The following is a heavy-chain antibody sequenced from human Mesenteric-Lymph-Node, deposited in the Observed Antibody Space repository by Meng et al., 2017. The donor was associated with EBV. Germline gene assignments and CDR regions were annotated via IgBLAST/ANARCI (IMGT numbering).Heavy chain of an antibody. V-gene: IGHV1-18*01. CDR1: GYTFTSYG. CDR2: ISTYNGNT. J-gene: IGHJ4*02. D-gene: IGHD3-10*01. CDR3: ARGRRDYDSGSYPDFDY. Sequence: VRLVQAGAEVKKPGASVRVSCKASGYTFTSYGISWVRQAPGQGLEWMGWISTYNGNTNYAQKVQGRVTMTRETSTSTAYMELRSLRSDDTAVYYCARGRRDYDSGSYPDFDYWGQGTLVTVSS.